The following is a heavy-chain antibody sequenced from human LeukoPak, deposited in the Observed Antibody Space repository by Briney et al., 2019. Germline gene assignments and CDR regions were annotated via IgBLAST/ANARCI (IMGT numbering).Heavy chain of an antibody. J-gene: IGHJ4*02. D-gene: IGHD7-27*01. V-gene: IGHV4-34*01. CDR2: IGHSGST. Sequence: SETLSLTCAVSGVSFNGYYWSWIRRPPGKGPEWIGEIGHSGSTSYNPSLNSRVTISLDTSKNQFFLKLNFVTAADTAIYYCTRTSPGVPLDVWGRGILVTVSS. CDR1: GVSFNGYY. CDR3: TRTSPGVPLDV.